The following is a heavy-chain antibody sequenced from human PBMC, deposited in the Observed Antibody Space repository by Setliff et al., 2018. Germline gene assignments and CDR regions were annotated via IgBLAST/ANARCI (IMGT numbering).Heavy chain of an antibody. V-gene: IGHV4-39*07. J-gene: IGHJ6*03. Sequence: PSETLSLTCIVAGDSISNTGYYWGWIRQPPGKGLEWIGRIYTSGSTNYNPSLKSRVTISVDTSKNQLSLRLTSVTAADTAVYYCARDPGNGHYMDVWGKGATVTVSS. CDR1: GDSISNTGYY. CDR2: IYTSGST. CDR3: ARDPGNGHYMDV.